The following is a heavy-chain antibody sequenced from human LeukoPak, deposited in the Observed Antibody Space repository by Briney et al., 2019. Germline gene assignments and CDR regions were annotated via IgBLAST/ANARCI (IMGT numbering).Heavy chain of an antibody. CDR2: ISGSGGST. CDR3: AKDPNYYDSSGYYGSPIYYYYYYMDV. Sequence: GGSLRLSCAASGFTFSSYAMSWVRQAPGKGLEWVSAISGSGGSTYYADSVKGRFTISRDNSKNTLCLQMNSLRAEDTAVYYCAKDPNYYDSSGYYGSPIYYYYYYMDVWGKGTTVTVSS. D-gene: IGHD3-22*01. V-gene: IGHV3-23*01. CDR1: GFTFSSYA. J-gene: IGHJ6*03.